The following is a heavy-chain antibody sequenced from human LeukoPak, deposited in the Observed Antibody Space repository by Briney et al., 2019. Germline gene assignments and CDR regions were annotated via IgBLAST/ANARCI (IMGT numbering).Heavy chain of an antibody. V-gene: IGHV4-38-2*02. D-gene: IGHD2-2*02. Sequence: SETLSLTCTVSGYSISSGYYWGWIRQPPGKGLEWIGSIYHSGSTYYNPSLKSRVTISVDTSKNQFSLKLSSVTAADTAVYYCAREVVVVPAAIIWFDPWGQGTLVTVSS. CDR2: IYHSGST. CDR3: AREVVVVPAAIIWFDP. CDR1: GYSISSGYY. J-gene: IGHJ5*02.